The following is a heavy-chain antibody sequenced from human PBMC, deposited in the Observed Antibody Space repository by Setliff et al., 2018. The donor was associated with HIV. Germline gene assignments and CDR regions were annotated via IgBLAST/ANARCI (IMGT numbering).Heavy chain of an antibody. CDR3: ARGWGHDGFDF. Sequence: SETLFLTCTVSGDSISTDYWTWIRQPPGKGLEWIGYIYNSASTSYNPSLKSRVTISVDTSKNQFSLNVSSVTAADTAVYYCARGWGHDGFDFWGQGTMVTVSS. V-gene: IGHV4-59*12. CDR1: GDSISTDY. J-gene: IGHJ3*01. CDR2: IYNSAST. D-gene: IGHD7-27*01.